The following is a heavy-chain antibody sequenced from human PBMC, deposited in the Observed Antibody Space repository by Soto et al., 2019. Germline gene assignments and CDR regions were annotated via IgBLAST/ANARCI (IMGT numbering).Heavy chain of an antibody. CDR2: FRSSDNSI. CDR3: AGGCFSYDPSYFDY. V-gene: IGHV3-48*03. D-gene: IGHD5-12*01. J-gene: IGHJ4*02. CDR1: GFTFSNFE. Sequence: EVQLVESGGGLVEPGGSLRLSCAASGFTFSNFEMSWVRQAPGKGLEWVSSFRSSDNSIYYADSVRGRFTISRDNAKDSLYLQMISLRAEDTAVYYCAGGCFSYDPSYFDYWGQGPPVTVSS.